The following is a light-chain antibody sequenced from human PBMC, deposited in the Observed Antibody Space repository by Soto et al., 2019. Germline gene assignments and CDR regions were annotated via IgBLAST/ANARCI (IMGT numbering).Light chain of an antibody. Sequence: AVQMTQSPSSLSASVGDRVTITCRASQAIRSDLGWYQMKPGKVPKLLIYAASNLQSGVPSRFIGRGYGTDFPLTISSLQPEDFATYYCLQDYNYPRTFGQGTKVEI. J-gene: IGKJ1*01. CDR1: QAIRSD. V-gene: IGKV1-6*01. CDR2: AAS. CDR3: LQDYNYPRT.